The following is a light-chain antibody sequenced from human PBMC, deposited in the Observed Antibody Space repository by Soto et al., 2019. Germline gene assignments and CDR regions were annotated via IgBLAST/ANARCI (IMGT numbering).Light chain of an antibody. J-gene: IGKJ4*01. CDR2: DAS. CDR3: QQRTNWQAT. V-gene: IGKV3-11*01. CDR1: QSLNGY. Sequence: ETVLTQSPPTLSLSPGERATLSCRASQSLNGYLAWYQQKPGQAPRLLIYDASKRATGIPARFSGSWSGTDFTLTISSLEPEDFAVYYCQQRTNWQATFGGGTKVEIK.